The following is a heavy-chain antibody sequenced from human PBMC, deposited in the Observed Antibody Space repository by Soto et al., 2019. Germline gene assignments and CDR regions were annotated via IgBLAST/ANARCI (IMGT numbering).Heavy chain of an antibody. V-gene: IGHV5-51*01. CDR1: GYSFTSYW. CDR3: ARLRQQLANYYYYYMDV. Sequence: GESLKISCKGSGYSFTSYWIGWVRQMPGKGLEWMGIIYPGDSDTRYSPSFQGQVTISADKSISTAYLQWSSLKASDTAMYYCARLRQQLANYYYYYMDVWGKGTTVTVSS. D-gene: IGHD6-13*01. J-gene: IGHJ6*03. CDR2: IYPGDSDT.